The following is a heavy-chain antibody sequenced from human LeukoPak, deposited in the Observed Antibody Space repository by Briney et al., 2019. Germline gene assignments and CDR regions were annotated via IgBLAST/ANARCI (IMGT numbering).Heavy chain of an antibody. CDR2: INHSGST. Sequence: PSETLSLTCAVYGGSFSGYYWSWIRQPPGKGLEWIGEINHSGSTNYNPSLKSRVTISVDTSKNQFSLKLSSVTAADTAVHYCARGSITMVRGVRGWFDPWGQGTLVTVSS. D-gene: IGHD3-10*01. V-gene: IGHV4-34*01. CDR1: GGSFSGYY. J-gene: IGHJ5*02. CDR3: ARGSITMVRGVRGWFDP.